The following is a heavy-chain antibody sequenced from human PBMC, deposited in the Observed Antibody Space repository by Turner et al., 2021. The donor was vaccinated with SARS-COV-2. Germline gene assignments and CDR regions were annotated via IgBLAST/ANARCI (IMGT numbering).Heavy chain of an antibody. J-gene: IGHJ6*02. D-gene: IGHD3-22*01. CDR1: DCSLSRTSYY. CDR3: AGEEVVFRASHTLYYYGMDV. Sequence: QLQLQESGPGLVKPSETLSLTCTVSDCSLSRTSYYLGWIRQPPGKGLEWIGRIYYSGSTYYNPSLKSRVTISVDTSKNQFSLKLSSVTAADTAVYYCAGEEVVFRASHTLYYYGMDVWGQGTTVTVSS. V-gene: IGHV4-39*01. CDR2: IYYSGST.